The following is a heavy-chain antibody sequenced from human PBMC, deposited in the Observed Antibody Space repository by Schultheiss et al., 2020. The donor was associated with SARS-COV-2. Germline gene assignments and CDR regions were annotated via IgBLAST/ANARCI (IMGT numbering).Heavy chain of an antibody. D-gene: IGHD3-16*01. Sequence: GESLKISCTASGFTFGDYAMSWFRQAPGKGLEWVGFIRSKVDGGTTEYGASVKGRFTISRDESTSIAYLQMSSLKTDDTAVYYCARDGGLPPRDYWGQGTLVTVSS. J-gene: IGHJ4*02. CDR1: GFTFGDYA. CDR3: ARDGGLPPRDY. V-gene: IGHV3-49*03. CDR2: IRSKVDGGTT.